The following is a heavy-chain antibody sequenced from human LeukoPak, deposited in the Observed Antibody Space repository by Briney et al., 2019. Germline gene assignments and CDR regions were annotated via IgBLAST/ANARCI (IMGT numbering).Heavy chain of an antibody. J-gene: IGHJ5*02. Sequence: ASETLSLTCTVSGGSISSSSYYWGWIRQPPGKGLEWIGSIYYSGSTYYNPSLKSRVTISVDTSKNQFSLKLSSVTAADTAVYYCAREVRGSEESWFDPWGQGTLVTVSS. CDR1: GGSISSSSYY. D-gene: IGHD1-26*01. CDR2: IYYSGST. V-gene: IGHV4-39*07. CDR3: AREVRGSEESWFDP.